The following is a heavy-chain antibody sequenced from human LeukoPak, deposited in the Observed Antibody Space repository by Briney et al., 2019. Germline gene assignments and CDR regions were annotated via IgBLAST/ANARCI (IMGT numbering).Heavy chain of an antibody. V-gene: IGHV3-21*01. Sequence: GGSLRLSCAASGFTFSSYSMNWVRQAPGKGLEWVSSISSHSSYIYYADSVKGRFTISRDNSKNTLYLQMNSLRAEDTAVYYCAELGITMIGGVWGKGTTVTISS. CDR1: GFTFSSYS. CDR2: ISSHSSYI. CDR3: AELGITMIGGV. J-gene: IGHJ6*04. D-gene: IGHD3-10*02.